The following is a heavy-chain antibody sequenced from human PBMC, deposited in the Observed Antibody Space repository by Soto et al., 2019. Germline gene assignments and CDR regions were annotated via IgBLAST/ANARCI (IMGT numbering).Heavy chain of an antibody. V-gene: IGHV4-30-4*01. CDR3: ARTYYDFWSGYYGDWFDP. J-gene: IGHJ5*02. CDR1: GGSISSGDYY. CDR2: IYYSGST. D-gene: IGHD3-3*01. Sequence: QVQLQESGPGLVKPSQTLSLTCTVSGGSISSGDYYWSWIRQPPGKGLEWIGYIYYSGSTYYNPSLKSRVTISVDTSKNQFSLKLSSVTAADTAVYYCARTYYDFWSGYYGDWFDPWGQGTLVTVSS.